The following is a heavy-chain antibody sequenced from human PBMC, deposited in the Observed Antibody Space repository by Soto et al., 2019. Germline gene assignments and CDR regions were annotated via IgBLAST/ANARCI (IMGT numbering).Heavy chain of an antibody. CDR2: IIPIFGTA. V-gene: IGHV1-69*13. D-gene: IGHD1-1*01. Sequence: ASVKVSCKASGGTFSSYAISWVRQAPGQGLEWMGGIIPIFGTANYAQKFQGRVTITADESTSTAYMELSSLRSEDTAVYYCARDRKGTAKPYYYYGMDVWGQGTTVTVS. J-gene: IGHJ6*02. CDR3: ARDRKGTAKPYYYYGMDV. CDR1: GGTFSSYA.